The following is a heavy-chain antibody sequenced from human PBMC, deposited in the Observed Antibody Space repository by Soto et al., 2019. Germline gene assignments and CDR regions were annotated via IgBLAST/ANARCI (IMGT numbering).Heavy chain of an antibody. CDR3: ARRDYYGSGSHYWFDP. CDR2: IIPILGIA. V-gene: IGHV1-69*02. J-gene: IGHJ5*02. Sequence: QVQLVQSGAEVKKPGSSVKVSCKASGGTFSSYTISWVRQAPGQGLEWMGRIIPILGIANYAQKFQGRVTITADKSTRTAYMELSSLRSEDTAVYYCARRDYYGSGSHYWFDPWGQGTLVTVSS. CDR1: GGTFSSYT. D-gene: IGHD3-10*01.